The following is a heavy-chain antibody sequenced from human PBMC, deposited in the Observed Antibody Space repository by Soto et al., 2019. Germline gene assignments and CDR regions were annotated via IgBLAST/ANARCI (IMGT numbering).Heavy chain of an antibody. D-gene: IGHD5-12*01. Sequence: QVQLVQSGAEVKRPGASVTVSCRSSGDTFNDYYIHWVRQATGQGLEWMGWINPNGGVTKYAQKFQGWVSMTRHTSIRTVYMQLSRLRSDDTAVYYCARESGGATATLDYYYFYMDVWGTGTTVTVSS. J-gene: IGHJ6*03. V-gene: IGHV1-2*04. CDR1: GDTFNDYY. CDR2: INPNGGVT. CDR3: ARESGGATATLDYYYFYMDV.